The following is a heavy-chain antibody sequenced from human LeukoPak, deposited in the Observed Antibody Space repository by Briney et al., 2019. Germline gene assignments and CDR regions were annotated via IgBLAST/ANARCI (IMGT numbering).Heavy chain of an antibody. Sequence: GGSLRLSCAASGFTFSDYYMSWIRQAPGKGLEWVSYISSSGSTIYYADSVKGRFTISRDNAKNSLYLQMNSLRAEDTAVYYCARERPSIVVVVAATLDYWGQGTLVTVSS. CDR2: ISSSGSTI. CDR1: GFTFSDYY. D-gene: IGHD2-15*01. J-gene: IGHJ4*02. V-gene: IGHV3-11*04. CDR3: ARERPSIVVVVAATLDY.